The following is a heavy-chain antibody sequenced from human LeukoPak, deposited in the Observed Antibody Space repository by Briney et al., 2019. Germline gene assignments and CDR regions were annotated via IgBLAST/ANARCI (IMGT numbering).Heavy chain of an antibody. CDR3: ARHPPGSNRAFDI. V-gene: IGHV4-39*01. CDR1: GGSISSSSYY. CDR2: IYYSGST. Sequence: SETLSLTCTVSGGSISSSSYYWGWIRQPPGKGLEWTGSIYYSGSTYYNPSLKSRVTISVDTSKNQFSLKLSSVTAADTAVYYCARHPPGSNRAFDIWGQGTMVTVSS. D-gene: IGHD1-26*01. J-gene: IGHJ3*02.